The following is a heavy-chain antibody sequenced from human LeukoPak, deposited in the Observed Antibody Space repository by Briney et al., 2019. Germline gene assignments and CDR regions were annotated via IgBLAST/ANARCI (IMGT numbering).Heavy chain of an antibody. CDR1: GFTVIGHF. CDR3: ARGKRPRSYIQPAVSHFYYYYYMDV. CDR2: INRNSGDT. D-gene: IGHD1-1*01. V-gene: IGHV1-2*02. J-gene: IGHJ6*03. Sequence: GASVKVSCKASGFTVIGHFLHWVRQAPGQGLQWMGWINRNSGDTKYGQNFQGRMTLTMDTSISTSYMELSSLTSDDTAVYYCARGKRPRSYIQPAVSHFYYYYYMDVWGKGTTVTVSS.